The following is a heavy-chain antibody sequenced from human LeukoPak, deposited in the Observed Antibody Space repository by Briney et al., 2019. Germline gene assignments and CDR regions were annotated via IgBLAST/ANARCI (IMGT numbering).Heavy chain of an antibody. CDR1: GGSISGGSYY. CDR2: IYTSGST. CDR3: ARVRFYYMDV. V-gene: IGHV4-61*02. J-gene: IGHJ6*03. Sequence: PSQTLSLTCTVSGGSISGGSYYWSWIRQPAGKGLEWIGRIYTSGSTNYNPSLKSRVTISVDTSKNQFSLKLSSVTAADTAVYYCARVRFYYMDVWGKGTTVTVSS.